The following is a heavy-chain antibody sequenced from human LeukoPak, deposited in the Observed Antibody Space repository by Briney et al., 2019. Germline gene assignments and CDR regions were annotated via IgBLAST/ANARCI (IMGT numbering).Heavy chain of an antibody. Sequence: GGSLRLSCAASAFTFSNYAMSWVRQAPGKGLEWVSAFSGSGGSTYYADSVKGRFTISRDNAKNSLYLQMNSLRAEDTAVYYCARANTESIPYYYYYYYMDVWGKGTTVTVSS. CDR2: FSGSGGST. J-gene: IGHJ6*03. V-gene: IGHV3-23*01. CDR1: AFTFSNYA. CDR3: ARANTESIPYYYYYYYMDV. D-gene: IGHD2-21*01.